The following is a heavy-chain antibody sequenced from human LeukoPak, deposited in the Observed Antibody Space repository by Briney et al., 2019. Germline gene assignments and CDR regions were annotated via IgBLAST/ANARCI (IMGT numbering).Heavy chain of an antibody. J-gene: IGHJ4*02. CDR3: ARALYGGYVDY. CDR1: GYTFTSYA. D-gene: IGHD4/OR15-4a*01. CDR2: MNPNSGNT. Sequence: ASVKVSCKASGYTFTSYAIDCVRQATGRGLEWMGWMNPNSGNTGYAQKFQGRVTMTRNTSISTAYMELSSLRSEDTAVYYCARALYGGYVDYWGQGTLVTVSS. V-gene: IGHV1-8*01.